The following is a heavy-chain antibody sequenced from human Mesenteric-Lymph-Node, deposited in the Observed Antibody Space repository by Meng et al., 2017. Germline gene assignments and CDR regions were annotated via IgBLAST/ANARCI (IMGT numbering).Heavy chain of an antibody. J-gene: IGHJ3*02. CDR2: FDPEDGET. CDR1: GYTFTGYY. D-gene: IGHD4-23*01. Sequence: ASVKVSCKASGYTFTGYYMHWVRQAPGQGLEWMGGFDPEDGETIYAQKFQGRVTMTEDTSTDTVYMELSSLRSEDTAVYYCATVSVGTTVVTPDAFDIWGQGTMVTVSS. V-gene: IGHV1-24*01. CDR3: ATVSVGTTVVTPDAFDI.